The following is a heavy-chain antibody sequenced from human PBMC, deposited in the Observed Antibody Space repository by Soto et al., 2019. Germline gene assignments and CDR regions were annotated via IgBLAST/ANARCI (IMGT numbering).Heavy chain of an antibody. D-gene: IGHD2-2*01. CDR1: GFTFSNYG. J-gene: IGHJ6*02. CDR3: ARDSCSSTSCYQDYYYYGMDV. V-gene: IGHV3-30*19. CDR2: ISYDGSNK. Sequence: PGGSLRLSCAASGFTFSNYGMHWVRQAPGKGLEWVAIISYDGSNKYYADSVKGRFTISRDNSKNTLYLQMNSLRAEDTAVYYCARDSCSSTSCYQDYYYYGMDVWGQGTTVTVSS.